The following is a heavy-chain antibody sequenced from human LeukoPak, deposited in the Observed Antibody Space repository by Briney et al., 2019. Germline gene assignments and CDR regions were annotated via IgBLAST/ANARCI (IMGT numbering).Heavy chain of an antibody. CDR2: IYTSGTT. J-gene: IGHJ4*02. CDR3: ARENGSGSRGLDF. D-gene: IGHD3-10*01. Sequence: SETLSLTCTVSAGSISNYFWSWIRQPAGKGLEWIGRIYTSGTTNYSPSLKSRVTMSVDTSTNQFSLKLTSATAADTAVYYCARENGSGSRGLDFWGQGTLVTVSS. V-gene: IGHV4-4*07. CDR1: AGSISNYF.